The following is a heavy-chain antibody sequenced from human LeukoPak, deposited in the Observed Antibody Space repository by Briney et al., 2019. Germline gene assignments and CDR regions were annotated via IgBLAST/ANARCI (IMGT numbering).Heavy chain of an antibody. CDR2: ISGSGGNT. J-gene: IGHJ5*02. CDR1: GFTFSSYA. CDR3: AKDYCISTSCYWFDP. D-gene: IGHD2-2*01. Sequence: GGSLRLSCAASGFTFSSYAMSWVRQAPGKGLEWVSTISGSGGNTYYADSVKGRFTISRDNSKNTLHLQMNSLRAEDTAVYYCAKDYCISTSCYWFDPWGQGTLVTVSS. V-gene: IGHV3-23*01.